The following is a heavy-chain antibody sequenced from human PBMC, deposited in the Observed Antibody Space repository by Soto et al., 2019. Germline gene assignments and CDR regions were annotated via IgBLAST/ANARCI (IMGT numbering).Heavy chain of an antibody. J-gene: IGHJ4*02. CDR3: ARSHSTTPVAVAGPDYYFGL. CDR1: GYIFTAYS. Sequence: GASVKVSCKASGYIFTAYSMHWVRQAPGQGLEWMGGIIPDFGTTNYAQRFQGRVSITADESPNTAFMELTTLTAEDTAVYYCARSHSTTPVAVAGPDYYFGLWGRGTLVTVSS. CDR2: IIPDFGTT. D-gene: IGHD6-19*01. V-gene: IGHV1-69*13.